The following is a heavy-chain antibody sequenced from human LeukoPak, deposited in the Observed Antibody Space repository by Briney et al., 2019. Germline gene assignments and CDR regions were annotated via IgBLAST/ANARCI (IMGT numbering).Heavy chain of an antibody. CDR2: INPNSGGT. J-gene: IGHJ3*02. Sequence: GGSVKVSCKASGYTFTGYYMHWVRQAPGQGLEWMGWINPNSGGTNYAQKFQGRVTMTRDTSISTAYMELSRLRSDDTAVYYCAGSCGGDCYSYAFDIWGQGTMVTVPS. CDR1: GYTFTGYY. V-gene: IGHV1-2*02. D-gene: IGHD2-21*02. CDR3: AGSCGGDCYSYAFDI.